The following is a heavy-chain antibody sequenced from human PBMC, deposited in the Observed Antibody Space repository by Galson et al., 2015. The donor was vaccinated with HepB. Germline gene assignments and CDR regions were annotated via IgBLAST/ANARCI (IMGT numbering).Heavy chain of an antibody. J-gene: IGHJ2*01. D-gene: IGHD4-17*01. CDR2: IWYDGSNK. V-gene: IGHV3-33*01. Sequence: SLRLSCAASGFTFSSYGMHWVRQAPGKGLEWVAVIWYDGSNKYYADSVKGRFTISRDNSKNTLYLQMNSLRAEDTAVYYCARDQGGDTDYGVGRPHWYFDLWGRGTLVTVSS. CDR1: GFTFSSYG. CDR3: ARDQGGDTDYGVGRPHWYFDL.